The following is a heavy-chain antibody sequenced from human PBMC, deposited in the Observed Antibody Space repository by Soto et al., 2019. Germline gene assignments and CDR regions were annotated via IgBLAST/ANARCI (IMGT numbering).Heavy chain of an antibody. V-gene: IGHV4-4*02. J-gene: IGHJ5*02. CDR3: AREIVTAGGNNYFDP. Sequence: PSETLSLTCGVSGGTVASSHWWSWVRQSPGRGLEWIGSVYHTGDTNFNPSLQSRVTFSVDKSNNQFSLRLTSVTAADTAVYFCAREIVTAGGNNYFDPWGPGTLVTVSS. D-gene: IGHD2-21*02. CDR2: VYHTGDT. CDR1: GGTVASSHW.